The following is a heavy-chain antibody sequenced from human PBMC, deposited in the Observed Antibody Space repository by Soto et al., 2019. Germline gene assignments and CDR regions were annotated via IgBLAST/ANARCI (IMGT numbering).Heavy chain of an antibody. CDR2: IIPIFGTA. V-gene: IGHV1-69*13. Sequence: SVKVSCKASGGTFSSYAISWVRQAPGQGLEWMGGIIPIFGTANYAQKFQGRVTITADESTSTAYMELSGLRSEDTAVYYCARGGKHLVAGPSLPYYYYYGMDVWGQGTTVTVSS. D-gene: IGHD6-19*01. CDR3: ARGGKHLVAGPSLPYYYYYGMDV. J-gene: IGHJ6*02. CDR1: GGTFSSYA.